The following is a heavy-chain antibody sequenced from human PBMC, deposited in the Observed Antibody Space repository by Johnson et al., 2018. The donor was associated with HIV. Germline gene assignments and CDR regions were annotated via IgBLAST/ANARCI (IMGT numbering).Heavy chain of an antibody. CDR1: GFTFSSYG. D-gene: IGHD1-14*01. J-gene: IGHJ3*02. CDR3: AREGQEPPVQKDAFDI. CDR2: IYSGDTT. V-gene: IGHV3-NL1*01. Sequence: QMLLVESGGGVVQPGGSLRLSCAASGFTFSSYGMHWVRQAPGKGLEWVSVIYSGDTTYYADAVTGRFTISRDNSKNTLYLQMNSLRAEDTALYYCAREGQEPPVQKDAFDIWGQGTMVTVSS.